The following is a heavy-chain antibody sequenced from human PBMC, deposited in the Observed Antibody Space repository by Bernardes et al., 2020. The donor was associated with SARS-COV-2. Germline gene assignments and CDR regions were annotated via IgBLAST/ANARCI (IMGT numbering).Heavy chain of an antibody. D-gene: IGHD3-22*01. J-gene: IGHJ4*02. V-gene: IGHV4-34*08. CDR2: INHSGST. Sequence: SASLSPTCTSAGGTLMGYYLNWIRPSPGKGLEWIGEINHSGSTNYNPSLNSRVTLSVDTSKNHFSLKLNSMTAADTAVYYCAIRVPWFDYYFDYWGQGTLVTVSS. CDR1: GGTLMGYY. CDR3: AIRVPWFDYYFDY.